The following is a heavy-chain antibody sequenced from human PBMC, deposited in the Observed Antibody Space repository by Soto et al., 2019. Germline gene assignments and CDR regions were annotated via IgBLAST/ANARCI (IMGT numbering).Heavy chain of an antibody. D-gene: IGHD2-15*01. J-gene: IGHJ3*02. CDR2: ISSSGSTI. CDR3: ARVFEEDIVVVVAGGGAFDI. V-gene: IGHV3-48*03. Sequence: EVQLVESGGGLVQPGGSLRLSCAASGFTFSSYEMNWVRQAPGKGLEWVSYISSSGSTIYYADSVKGRFTISRDNAKDSLYLQMNSLRAEDTAVYYCARVFEEDIVVVVAGGGAFDIWGHGTMVTVSS. CDR1: GFTFSSYE.